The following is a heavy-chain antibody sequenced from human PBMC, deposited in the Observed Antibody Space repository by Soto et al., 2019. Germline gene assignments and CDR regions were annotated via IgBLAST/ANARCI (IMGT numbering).Heavy chain of an antibody. CDR2: ISYDGSNK. CDR3: AKPYYYDSSGLDY. J-gene: IGHJ4*02. D-gene: IGHD3-22*01. Sequence: PGGSLRLSCAASGFTFSSYGMHWVRQAPGKGLEWVAVISYDGSNKYYADSVKGRFTISRDNSKNTLYLQMNSLRAEDTAVYYCAKPYYYDSSGLDYWGQGTLVTVS. CDR1: GFTFSSYG. V-gene: IGHV3-30*18.